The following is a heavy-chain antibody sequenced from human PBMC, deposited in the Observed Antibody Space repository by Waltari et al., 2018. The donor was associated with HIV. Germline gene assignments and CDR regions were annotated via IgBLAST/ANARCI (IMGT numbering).Heavy chain of an antibody. Sequence: EVQLVQSGGGLVKPGGSLTPSCEVSGFRVGSSYMSWVGQAPGKGLEWGSVSVKGGTTYYRDSVRGRFTVYRDSFKDTLYLHMNRLRAEDTAKYYCTREEYSEARGYYSAGDSWGQGTLVSVSS. V-gene: IGHV3-66*01. J-gene: IGHJ4*02. D-gene: IGHD3-3*01. CDR2: SVKGGTT. CDR1: GFRVGSSY. CDR3: TREEYSEARGYYSAGDS.